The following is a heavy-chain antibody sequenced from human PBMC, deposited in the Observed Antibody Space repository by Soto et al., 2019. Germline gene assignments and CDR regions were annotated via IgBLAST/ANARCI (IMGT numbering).Heavy chain of an antibody. V-gene: IGHV4-34*01. CDR3: AAHAVATIGDAYFDY. Sequence: SETLSLTCAVYGGSFSGYYWSWIRQPPGKGLEWIGEINHSGSTNYNPSLKSRVTISVDTSKNQFSLKLSSVTAADTAVYYCAAHAVATIGDAYFDYWGQGTLVTVSS. J-gene: IGHJ4*02. D-gene: IGHD5-12*01. CDR1: GGSFSGYY. CDR2: INHSGST.